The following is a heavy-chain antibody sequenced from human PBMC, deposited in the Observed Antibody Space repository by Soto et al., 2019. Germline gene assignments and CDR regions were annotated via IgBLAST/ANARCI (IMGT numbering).Heavy chain of an antibody. Sequence: GGSLRLSCAASGFTFSNAWMSWVRQAPGKGLEWVGRIKSKTDGGTTDYAAPVKGRFTISRDDSKNTLYLQMNSLKTEDTAVYYCTTFSLYYDILTGYYDPFDYWGQGTLVTVSS. D-gene: IGHD3-9*01. V-gene: IGHV3-15*01. CDR3: TTFSLYYDILTGYYDPFDY. CDR1: GFTFSNAW. CDR2: IKSKTDGGTT. J-gene: IGHJ4*02.